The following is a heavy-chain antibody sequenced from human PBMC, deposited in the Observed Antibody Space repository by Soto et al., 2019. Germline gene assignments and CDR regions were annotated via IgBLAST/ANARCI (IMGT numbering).Heavy chain of an antibody. CDR1: GSSFTGDY. V-gene: IGHV4-4*07. Sequence: QVQLQESGPGLVRPSETLSLTCSVSGSSFTGDYWSWIRQPAGKGLEWIGRVFGNGAGTPIYNSSLKDRGTMSVDSSPKQFSLKATSVNAAETAVYFCAGDLPPYDRRRQSAGAFEDWGQGILVNVSS. J-gene: IGHJ4*02. D-gene: IGHD3-22*01. CDR3: AGDLPPYDRRRQSAGAFED. CDR2: VFGNGAGTP.